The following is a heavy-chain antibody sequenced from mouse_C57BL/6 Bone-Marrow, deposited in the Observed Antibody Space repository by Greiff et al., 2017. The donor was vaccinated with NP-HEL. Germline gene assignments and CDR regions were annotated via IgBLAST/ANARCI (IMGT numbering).Heavy chain of an antibody. D-gene: IGHD1-1*01. Sequence: VQLQESGPGMVKPSQSLSLTCTVTGYSITSGYDWHWIRHFPGNKLEWMGYISYSGSTNYNPSLKSRISITHDTSKNHFFLKLNSVTTEDTATYYCARESYYGSSYWFAYWGQGTLVTVSA. V-gene: IGHV3-1*01. J-gene: IGHJ3*01. CDR1: GYSITSGYD. CDR2: ISYSGST. CDR3: ARESYYGSSYWFAY.